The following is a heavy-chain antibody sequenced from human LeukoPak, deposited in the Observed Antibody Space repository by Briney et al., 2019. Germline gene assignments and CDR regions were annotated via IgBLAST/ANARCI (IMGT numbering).Heavy chain of an antibody. CDR1: GFPFSSYA. D-gene: IGHD4-17*01. CDR3: AREVKESFDYGDYIYYYYGMDV. J-gene: IGHJ6*04. V-gene: IGHV3-30*04. Sequence: QPGGSLRLSCAASGFPFSSYAMTWVRQAPGKGLEWVAVISYDGSNKYYADSVKGRFTISRDNSKNTLYLQMNSLRAEDTAVYYCAREVKESFDYGDYIYYYYGMDVWGKGTTVTVSS. CDR2: ISYDGSNK.